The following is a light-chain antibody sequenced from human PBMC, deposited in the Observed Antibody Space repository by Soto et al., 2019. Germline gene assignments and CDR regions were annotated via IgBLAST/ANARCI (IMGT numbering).Light chain of an antibody. Sequence: QSALTQPPSVSGSPGQSVTISCTGTSSDVGSYNRVSWYQQPPGTAPKLMIYEVSNRPSGVPDRFSGSKSGNTASLTISGLQAEDEADYYCNSYTSSGTSVFGTGTKVTVL. CDR1: SSDVGSYNR. CDR2: EVS. V-gene: IGLV2-18*02. CDR3: NSYTSSGTSV. J-gene: IGLJ1*01.